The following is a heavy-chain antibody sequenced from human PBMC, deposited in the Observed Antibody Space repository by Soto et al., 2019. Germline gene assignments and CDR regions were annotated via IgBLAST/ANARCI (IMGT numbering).Heavy chain of an antibody. V-gene: IGHV3-64D*08. CDR1: GFTFSSYA. Sequence: GGSLRLSCSASGFTFSSYAMHWVRQAPGKGLEYVSAISSNGGSTYYADSVKGRFTISRDNSKNTLYLQMSSLRAEDTAVYYCVKDPISITIFGVVLSYYFDYWGQGTLVTVSS. CDR2: ISSNGGST. J-gene: IGHJ4*02. D-gene: IGHD3-3*01. CDR3: VKDPISITIFGVVLSYYFDY.